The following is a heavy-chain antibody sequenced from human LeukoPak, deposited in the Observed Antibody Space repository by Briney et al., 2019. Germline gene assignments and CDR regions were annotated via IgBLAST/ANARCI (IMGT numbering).Heavy chain of an antibody. Sequence: TGGSLRLSCAASGFTFSSYSMNWVRQAPGKGLEWVSSISSSSSYIYYADSVKGRFTISRDNAKNSLYLQMNSLRAEDTAVYYCAREAVVVVAPFDYWGQGTLVTVSS. J-gene: IGHJ4*02. CDR2: ISSSSSYI. CDR3: AREAVVVVAPFDY. D-gene: IGHD2-15*01. V-gene: IGHV3-21*01. CDR1: GFTFSSYS.